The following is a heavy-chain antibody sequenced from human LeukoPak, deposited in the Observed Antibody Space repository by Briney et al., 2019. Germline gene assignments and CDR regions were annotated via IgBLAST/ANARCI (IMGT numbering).Heavy chain of an antibody. CDR3: ATDKKAEGDCEFGY. D-gene: IGHD2-21*02. V-gene: IGHV1-24*01. Sequence: ASVKVSCKVSGYTLTELSMHWVRQAPGKGLEWMGGFDPEDGETIYAQKFQGRATMTEDTSTDTAYMELSSLRSEDTAVYYCATDKKAEGDCEFGYWGQGTLVTVSS. CDR2: FDPEDGET. J-gene: IGHJ4*02. CDR1: GYTLTELS.